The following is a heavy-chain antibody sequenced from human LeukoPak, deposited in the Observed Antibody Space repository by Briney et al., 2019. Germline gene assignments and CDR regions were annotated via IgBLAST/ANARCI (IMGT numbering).Heavy chain of an antibody. CDR3: AREGAAYYDFWSGYYNPFDY. Sequence: GGSLRLSCAASGFTFSSYSMNWVRQAPGKGLEWVSSISSSSSYIYYADSVKGRFTISRDNAKNSLYLQMNSLRAEDTAVYYCAREGAAYYDFWSGYYNPFDYWGQGTLVTVSS. CDR1: GFTFSSYS. V-gene: IGHV3-21*01. CDR2: ISSSSSYI. J-gene: IGHJ4*02. D-gene: IGHD3-3*01.